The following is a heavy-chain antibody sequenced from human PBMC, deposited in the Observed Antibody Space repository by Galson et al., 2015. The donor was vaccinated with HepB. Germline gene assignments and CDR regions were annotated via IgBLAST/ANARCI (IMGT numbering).Heavy chain of an antibody. J-gene: IGHJ5*02. CDR1: GFTLTNYA. D-gene: IGHD6-13*01. V-gene: IGHV1-3*01. Sequence: SVKVSCKASGFTLTNYAIHWVRQAPGQRLEWMGWINVGNGNTKYSENLQGRVTITRDTSATTAYMELSSLRSEDTAVYYCARDWTGYSINWYSKNHCLDPWGQGTLVTVSS. CDR2: INVGNGNT. CDR3: ARDWTGYSINWYSKNHCLDP.